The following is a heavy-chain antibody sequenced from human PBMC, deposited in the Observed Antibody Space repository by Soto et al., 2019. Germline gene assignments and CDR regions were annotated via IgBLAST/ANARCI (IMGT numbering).Heavy chain of an antibody. Sequence: SVKVSCKASGGTFSNYGIRWVRQAPGQGREWMGGIIPIFGTANYAQKFQGRVTITADESTSTAYMELSSLRSEDTAVYYCARSIPYFDYWGQGTLVTVSS. J-gene: IGHJ4*02. CDR1: GGTFSNYG. V-gene: IGHV1-69*13. CDR2: IIPIFGTA. CDR3: ARSIPYFDY.